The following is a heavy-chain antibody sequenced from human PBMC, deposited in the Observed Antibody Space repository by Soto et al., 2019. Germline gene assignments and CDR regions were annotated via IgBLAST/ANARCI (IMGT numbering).Heavy chain of an antibody. V-gene: IGHV1-18*01. CDR3: ASHSTVAGTGFDY. Sequence: GASVKVSCKASGYTFTSYDINWVRQATGQGFEWMGWMSAYNGNTNYAQKLQGRVTMTTDTSTSTAYMELRSLRSDDTAVYYCASHSTVAGTGFDYWGQGTLVTVSS. J-gene: IGHJ4*02. CDR1: GYTFTSYD. D-gene: IGHD6-19*01. CDR2: MSAYNGNT.